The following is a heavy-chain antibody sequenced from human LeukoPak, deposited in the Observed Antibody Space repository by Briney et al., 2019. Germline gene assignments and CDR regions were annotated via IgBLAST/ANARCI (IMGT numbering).Heavy chain of an antibody. CDR1: GYTFTSYY. CDR2: INPSGGST. V-gene: IGHV1-46*01. Sequence: SVTLSREASGYTFTSYYMHWVRQGPGQGLEWMGIINPSGGSTSYAQKFQGRVTMTRDTSTNTVYMELSSLRSEDTAVFYCVRGASSIAALHPCWYFDLWGGGTLCTVSS. D-gene: IGHD6-6*01. J-gene: IGHJ2*01. CDR3: VRGASSIAALHPCWYFDL.